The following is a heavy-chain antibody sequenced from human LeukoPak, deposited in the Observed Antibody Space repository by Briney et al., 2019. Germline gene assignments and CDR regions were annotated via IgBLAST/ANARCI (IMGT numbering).Heavy chain of an antibody. Sequence: PSETLSLTCTVSGYSISSGYYWGWIRQPPGKGLEWIGSIYHSGSTYYNPSLKSRVTISVDTSKNQFSLKLSSVTAADTAVYYCARVLLAAAGTKLAGMDVWGQGTTVTVSS. CDR3: ARVLLAAAGTKLAGMDV. CDR2: IYHSGST. V-gene: IGHV4-38-2*02. D-gene: IGHD6-13*01. J-gene: IGHJ6*02. CDR1: GYSISSGYY.